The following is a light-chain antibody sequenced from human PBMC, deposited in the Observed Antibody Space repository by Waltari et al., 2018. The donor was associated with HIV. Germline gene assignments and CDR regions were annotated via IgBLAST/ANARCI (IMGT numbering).Light chain of an antibody. V-gene: IGLV3-21*02. J-gene: IGLJ2*01. Sequence: SYVLTQPPSVSVAPGQTARITCGGNKIGNKSVHWYQQKPGQAPVWVVNDDSDRPSGIPERFSGSNSGNTATLTISRVEAGDEADYFCQVWDSSSDLVVFGGGTKLTVL. CDR1: KIGNKS. CDR2: DDS. CDR3: QVWDSSSDLVV.